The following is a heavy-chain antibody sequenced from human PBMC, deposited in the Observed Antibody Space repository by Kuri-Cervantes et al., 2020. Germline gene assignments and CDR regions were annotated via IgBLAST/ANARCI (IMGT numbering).Heavy chain of an antibody. D-gene: IGHD3-22*01. J-gene: IGHJ4*02. V-gene: IGHV3-30-3*02. CDR2: ISYDGSNK. Sequence: LSLTCAASGFTFSSYAMHWVRQAPGKGLEWVAVISYDGSNKYYADSVKGRFTISRDNSKNTLYLQMNSLRAEDTAVYCCAKNQRITMIVVVTYDFDYWGQGTLVTVSS. CDR3: AKNQRITMIVVVTYDFDY. CDR1: GFTFSSYA.